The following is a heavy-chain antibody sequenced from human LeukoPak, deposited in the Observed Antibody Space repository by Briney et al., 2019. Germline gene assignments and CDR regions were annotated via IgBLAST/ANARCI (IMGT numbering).Heavy chain of an antibody. Sequence: PGGSLRLSCAASGFTFSSYAMSWVRQAPGKGLEWVSAISGSGGSTYYADSVKGRFTISRDNSENTLYLQMNSLRAEDTAVYYCAKDPYDYVWGSYRLDAFDIWGQGTMVTVSS. CDR3: AKDPYDYVWGSYRLDAFDI. D-gene: IGHD3-16*01. V-gene: IGHV3-23*01. CDR1: GFTFSSYA. CDR2: ISGSGGST. J-gene: IGHJ3*02.